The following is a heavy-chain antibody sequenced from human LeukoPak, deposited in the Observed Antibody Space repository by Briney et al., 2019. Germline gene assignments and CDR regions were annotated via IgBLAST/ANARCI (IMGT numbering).Heavy chain of an antibody. CDR1: GGSISSGGYS. J-gene: IGHJ4*02. CDR3: ARVEYSYGFFFDY. Sequence: SETLSLTCAVSGGSISSGGYSWSWIRQPPGKGLEWIGEINHSGSTNYNPSLKSRVTISVDTSKNQFSLKLSSVTAADTAVYYCARVEYSYGFFFDYWGQGTLVTVSS. CDR2: INHSGST. D-gene: IGHD5-18*01. V-gene: IGHV4-30-2*01.